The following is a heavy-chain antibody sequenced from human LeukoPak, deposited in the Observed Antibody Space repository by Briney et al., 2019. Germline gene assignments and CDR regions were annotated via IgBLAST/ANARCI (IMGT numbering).Heavy chain of an antibody. CDR1: GHSFNSYW. D-gene: IGHD1-26*01. CDR2: IYPGDSDT. Sequence: GESLKISCKGSGHSFNSYWIGWVRQMPGKGLEWMGIIYPGDSDTRYSPSFQGQVTISADKSISTTYLQWSSLKASGTAMYYCARLISGSLGEYFQYWGQGTLVTVSS. V-gene: IGHV5-51*01. CDR3: ARLISGSLGEYFQY. J-gene: IGHJ1*01.